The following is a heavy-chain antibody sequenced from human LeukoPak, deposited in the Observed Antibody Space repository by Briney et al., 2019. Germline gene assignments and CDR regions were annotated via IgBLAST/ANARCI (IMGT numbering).Heavy chain of an antibody. J-gene: IGHJ4*02. CDR2: IYYSGST. CDR3: ARDLLNEGNHLDY. D-gene: IGHD1-1*01. Sequence: SQTLSLTCTVSGGSISSGDYYWSWIRQPPGKGLEWIGYIYYSGSTYYNPSLKSRVTISVDTSKNQFSLKLSSVTTADTAVYYCARDLLNEGNHLDYWGQGTLVTVSS. V-gene: IGHV4-30-4*01. CDR1: GGSISSGDYY.